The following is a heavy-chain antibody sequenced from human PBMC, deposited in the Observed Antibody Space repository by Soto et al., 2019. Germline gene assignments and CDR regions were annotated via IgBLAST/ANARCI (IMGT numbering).Heavy chain of an antibody. CDR3: TTXLWRIAVVVGSTGYFNP. Sequence: TGGSLRLSCPASGFTFSYAWMSWVRQAPGKGLDWVGRIKSKSDGGTTEYAAPVRGRFTISRDDSKNTLYLQMNSLKTEDTAVYYCTTXLWRIAVVVGSTGYFNPWGQGTPVTVSS. V-gene: IGHV3-15*01. D-gene: IGHD2-15*01. CDR2: IKSKSDGGTT. J-gene: IGHJ5*02. CDR1: GFTFSYAW.